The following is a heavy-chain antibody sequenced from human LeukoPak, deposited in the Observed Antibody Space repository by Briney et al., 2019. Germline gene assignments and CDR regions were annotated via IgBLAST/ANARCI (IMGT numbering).Heavy chain of an antibody. CDR2: IYPGDSDT. J-gene: IGHJ4*02. CDR1: GYGFTSYW. D-gene: IGHD3-10*01. Sequence: RGAPLQISCKCSGYGFTSYWIGWVRQLPGKGLEWMGIIYPGDSDTRYSPSFQGQVTISADKSISSAYLQWSSLKASDTAMYYCARHLEFGELLSPFDYWGQGTLVTVSS. CDR3: ARHLEFGELLSPFDY. V-gene: IGHV5-51*01.